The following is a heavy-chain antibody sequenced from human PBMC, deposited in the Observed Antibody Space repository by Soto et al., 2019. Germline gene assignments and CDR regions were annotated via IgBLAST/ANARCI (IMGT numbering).Heavy chain of an antibody. D-gene: IGHD6-6*01. CDR2: IYDSESA. J-gene: IGHJ4*02. V-gene: IGHV4-31*03. CDR1: GESISSGGYY. Sequence: QVQLQESGPGLAKASQTLSLICSVSGESISSGGYYWSWIRHHPGKGLEWIGYIYDSESAYYNPSLKSRVTISMDTSKNHFAMKLSSVTAADTAVYYCARASSSSSAADYWGQGTLITVSS. CDR3: ARASSSSSAADY.